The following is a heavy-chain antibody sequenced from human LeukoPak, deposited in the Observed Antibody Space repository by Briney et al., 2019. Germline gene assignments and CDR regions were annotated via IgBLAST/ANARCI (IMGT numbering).Heavy chain of an antibody. D-gene: IGHD6-19*01. J-gene: IGHJ5*02. V-gene: IGHV4-34*01. CDR3: ARGGDSSGWYH. Sequence: PSETLSLTCAVYGGSFSGYYWSWTRQPPGKGLEWIGEINHSGSTDYNPSLKSRVTISVDTSKNQFSLKLSSVTAADTAVYYCARGGDSSGWYHWGQGTLVTVSS. CDR2: INHSGST. CDR1: GGSFSGYY.